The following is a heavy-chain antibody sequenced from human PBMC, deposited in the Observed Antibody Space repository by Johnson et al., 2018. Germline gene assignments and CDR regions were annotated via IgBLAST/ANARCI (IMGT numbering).Heavy chain of an antibody. CDR3: AREAGGGRYYFDY. Sequence: QVQLVESGAEVKKPGSSVKVSCKASGGTFSSYGISWLRQAPGQGLEWMGGIIPVFGSTNYAQKFQGRVTITADESTSTAYMELSSLRSDDTAVYYCAREAGGGRYYFDYWGQGTLVTVSS. CDR2: IIPVFGST. J-gene: IGHJ4*02. CDR1: GGTFSSYG. V-gene: IGHV1-69*01. D-gene: IGHD1-26*01.